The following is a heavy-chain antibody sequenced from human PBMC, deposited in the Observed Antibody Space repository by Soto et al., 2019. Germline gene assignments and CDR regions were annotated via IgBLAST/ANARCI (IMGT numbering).Heavy chain of an antibody. V-gene: IGHV1-18*01. CDR2: ITPYNGNT. J-gene: IGHJ3*01. Sequence: QVQLVQSGAEVKNPGASVKVSGQASNYLFGAFGISWVRQPPGQGLEGMGWITPYNGNTHYAEKFQDRVTTTADKSTTTAYREMRRLTSDDSAVYFWARISARRNDFDVWGQGTVGSVSS. CDR3: ARISARRNDFDV. CDR1: NYLFGAFG.